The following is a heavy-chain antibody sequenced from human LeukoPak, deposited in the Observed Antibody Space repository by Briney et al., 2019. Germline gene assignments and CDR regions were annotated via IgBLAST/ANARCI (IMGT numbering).Heavy chain of an antibody. CDR1: GGSISSSSYY. J-gene: IGHJ5*02. V-gene: IGHV4-39*07. CDR2: IYYSGST. CDR3: ARDHARRENWFDP. Sequence: PSETLSLTCTVSGGSISSSSYYWGWIRQPPGKGLEWIGSIYYSGSTYYNPSLKSRVTISVDTSKNQFSLKLSSVTAADTAVYYCARDHARRENWFDPWGQGTLVTVSS. D-gene: IGHD5-24*01.